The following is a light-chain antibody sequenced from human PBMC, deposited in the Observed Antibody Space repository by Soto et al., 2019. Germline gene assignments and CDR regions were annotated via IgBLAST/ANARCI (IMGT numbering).Light chain of an antibody. Sequence: DIQMTQSPSSLSAYVGDRVTITYRASQPISRWLAWYQLKPGKAPKLVIYDASSLGSGVPSRFSGSGSGTEFTLTISSLQPDDFGTYYCQEYNSYTGTFGPGTKV. V-gene: IGKV1-5*01. CDR2: DAS. J-gene: IGKJ1*01. CDR1: QPISRW. CDR3: QEYNSYTGT.